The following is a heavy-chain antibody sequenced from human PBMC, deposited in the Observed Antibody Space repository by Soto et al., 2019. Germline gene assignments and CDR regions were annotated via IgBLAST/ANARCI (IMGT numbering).Heavy chain of an antibody. V-gene: IGHV4-59*12. J-gene: IGHJ4*02. D-gene: IGHD3-3*01. Sequence: PSETLSLTCTVSGGSISPYYWSWIRQPPGKGLEWIGYVNHSGSTNYNPSLKSRVTISVDTSKNQFSLKLSSVTAADTAVYYCARVYYDFWSGYSKDYDYWGQGTLVTVSS. CDR1: GGSISPYY. CDR2: VNHSGST. CDR3: ARVYYDFWSGYSKDYDY.